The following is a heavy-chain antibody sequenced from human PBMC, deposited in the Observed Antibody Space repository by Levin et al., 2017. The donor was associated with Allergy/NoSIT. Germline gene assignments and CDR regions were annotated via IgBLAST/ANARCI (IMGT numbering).Heavy chain of an antibody. V-gene: IGHV1-69*13. J-gene: IGHJ6*02. CDR3: ARGKDIVEVPAAYYYYGMDV. CDR1: GGTFSSYA. D-gene: IGHD2-2*01. Sequence: RASVKVSCKASGGTFSSYAISWVRQAPGQGLEWMGGIIPIFGTAKYAQNFQGRVTITADESTSTAYMELSSLRSEDTAVYYCARGKDIVEVPAAYYYYGMDVWGQGTTVTVSS. CDR2: IIPIFGTA.